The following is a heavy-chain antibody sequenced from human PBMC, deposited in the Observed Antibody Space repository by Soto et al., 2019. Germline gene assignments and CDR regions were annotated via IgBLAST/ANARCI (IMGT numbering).Heavy chain of an antibody. CDR3: ARGYCSSTSCYPNAHCHY. Sequence: GASVKVSCKASGYTFTSYYMHCVRQAPGQVLEWMGIINPSGGSTSYAQKFQGRVTMTRDTSTSTVYMELSSLRSEDTAVYYCARGYCSSTSCYPNAHCHYWGQGTLVTVS. CDR2: INPSGGST. J-gene: IGHJ4*02. V-gene: IGHV1-46*01. CDR1: GYTFTSYY. D-gene: IGHD2-2*01.